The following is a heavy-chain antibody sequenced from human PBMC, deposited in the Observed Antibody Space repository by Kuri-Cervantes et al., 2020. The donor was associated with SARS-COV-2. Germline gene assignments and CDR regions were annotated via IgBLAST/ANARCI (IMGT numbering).Heavy chain of an antibody. J-gene: IGHJ6*02. CDR1: GFTFSSYS. CDR2: ISSSSSCI. Sequence: GGSLRLSCAASGFTFSSYSMNWVRQAPGKGLEWVSSISSSSSCIYYADSVKGRFTISRDNAKNSLYLQMNSLRAEDTAVYYCARGYDSSGYEIYYYYYGMDVWGQGTTVTVSS. CDR3: ARGYDSSGYEIYYYYYGMDV. V-gene: IGHV3-21*01. D-gene: IGHD3-22*01.